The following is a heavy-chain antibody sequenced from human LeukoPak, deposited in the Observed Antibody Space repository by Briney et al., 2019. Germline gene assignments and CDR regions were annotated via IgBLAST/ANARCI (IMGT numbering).Heavy chain of an antibody. CDR2: ISGSGGST. D-gene: IGHD3-9*01. V-gene: IGHV3-23*01. Sequence: GGSLRLSCIGTGFTFSSDAMGWVRQAPGKGLEWVSGISGSGGSTYYADSVKGRFTISRDNSKNTLYLQMNSLRAEDTAVYYCAKPQSRYFDWFHWGQGTLVTVSS. J-gene: IGHJ4*02. CDR3: AKPQSRYFDWFH. CDR1: GFTFSSDA.